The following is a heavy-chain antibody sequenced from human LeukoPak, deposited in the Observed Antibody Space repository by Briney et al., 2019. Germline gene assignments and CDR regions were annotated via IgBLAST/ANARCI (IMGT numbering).Heavy chain of an antibody. J-gene: IGHJ5*02. V-gene: IGHV3-23*01. CDR3: AKDRYSNYGNWFDP. CDR2: ISGSGGST. Sequence: GGSLRLSCAASGFTFNSYAMNWVRQAPGKGLEWVSGISGSGGSTFYADSVKGRFTISRDNSKHTLYLQMNSLRAEDTAVYYCAKDRYSNYGNWFDPWGQGTLVTVFS. CDR1: GFTFNSYA. D-gene: IGHD4-11*01.